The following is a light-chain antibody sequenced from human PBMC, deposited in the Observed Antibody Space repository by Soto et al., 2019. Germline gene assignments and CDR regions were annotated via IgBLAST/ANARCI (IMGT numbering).Light chain of an antibody. CDR1: QSVLYSSNNKNH. CDR3: QQYYSTPRT. CDR2: WAS. V-gene: IGKV4-1*01. Sequence: DIVMTQSPDSLAVSLGERATINCKSSQSVLYSSNNKNHLTWYQQKPGQPPKLLIYWASTRESGVPDRFSGSGSGTDFTLTISSLQAEDVAVYYCQQYYSTPRTFGQGTKVESK. J-gene: IGKJ1*01.